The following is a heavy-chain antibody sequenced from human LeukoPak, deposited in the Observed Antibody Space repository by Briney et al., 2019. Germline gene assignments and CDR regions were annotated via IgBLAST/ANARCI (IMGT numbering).Heavy chain of an antibody. CDR3: ARDRADVGATYYYYYMDV. D-gene: IGHD1-26*01. CDR1: GGTFSSYA. V-gene: IGHV1-69*01. CDR2: IIPIFGTA. Sequence: GASVKVSCKASGGTFSSYAISWVRQAPGQGLEWMGGIIPIFGTANYAQKFQGRVTITADESTSTAYMELSSLRSEDTAVYYCARDRADVGATYYYYYMDVWGKGTTVTISS. J-gene: IGHJ6*03.